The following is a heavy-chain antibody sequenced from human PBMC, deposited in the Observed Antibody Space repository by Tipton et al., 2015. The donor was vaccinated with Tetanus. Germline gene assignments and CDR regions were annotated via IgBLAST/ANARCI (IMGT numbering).Heavy chain of an antibody. CDR3: ARGLPRDPFYFDY. CDR2: IYYTAHN. CDR1: GHSFTKYW. V-gene: IGHV5-51*01. D-gene: IGHD5-18*01. Sequence: QLVQFGAEVKKPGESLKISCKGSGHSFTKYWIAWVRQLPGKGLEWIGNIYYTAHNSYNPSLDSRVSISVDTSKNQCSLRLTSVTAADTAVYFCARGLPRDPFYFDYWGQGKQVIVSS. J-gene: IGHJ4*02.